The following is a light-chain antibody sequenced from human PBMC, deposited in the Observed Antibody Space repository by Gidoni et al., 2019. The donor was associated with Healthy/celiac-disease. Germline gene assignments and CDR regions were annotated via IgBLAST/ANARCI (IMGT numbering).Light chain of an antibody. CDR3: QQRSNWPPSIT. V-gene: IGKV3-11*01. CDR2: DAS. Sequence: EIVLTQSPDTLSLSPGERATLSCRASQSVSSYLAWYQQKPGQAHRLLIYDASNRATGIPARFSGSGSGTDFTLTISSLEPEDFAVYYCQQRSNWPPSITFGQGTRLEIK. CDR1: QSVSSY. J-gene: IGKJ5*01.